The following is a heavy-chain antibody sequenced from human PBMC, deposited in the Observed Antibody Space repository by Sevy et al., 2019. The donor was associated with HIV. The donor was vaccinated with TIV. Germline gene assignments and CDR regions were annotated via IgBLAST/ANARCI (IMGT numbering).Heavy chain of an antibody. J-gene: IGHJ4*02. Sequence: GGSLRLSCAASGFTFSYYAMSWVRQTPGKVLQWVSGISGSGGSTDYADSVKGRFTISRDNAKNTLYLQMNSLRAEDTAVYYCAKFQDVGATFVDYWGQGTLLTVSS. V-gene: IGHV3-23*01. CDR1: GFTFSYYA. CDR3: AKFQDVGATFVDY. CDR2: ISGSGGST. D-gene: IGHD1-26*01.